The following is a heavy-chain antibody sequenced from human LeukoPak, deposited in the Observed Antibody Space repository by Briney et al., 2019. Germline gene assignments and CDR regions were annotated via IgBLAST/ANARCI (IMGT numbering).Heavy chain of an antibody. J-gene: IGHJ3*02. CDR2: INHSGST. V-gene: IGHV4-34*01. Sequence: SETLSLTCAVYGGSFSGYYWSWVRQPPGKGLEWIGEINHSGSTNYNPSLKSRVAMSGDMSKNQFSLKLSSVTAADTAVYYCARGTWPDAFDIWGQGTMVTVSS. CDR3: ARGTWPDAFDI. CDR1: GGSFSGYY.